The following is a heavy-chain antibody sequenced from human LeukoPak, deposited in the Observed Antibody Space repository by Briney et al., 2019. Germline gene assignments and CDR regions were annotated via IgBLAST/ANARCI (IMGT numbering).Heavy chain of an antibody. CDR3: ARDNGRNWGQVGGY. V-gene: IGHV1-24*01. D-gene: IGHD7-27*01. Sequence: ASVKVSCKASGHSLSELSTHWVRQAPGKGLEWMGGFDPEDGEKIYAQKFQGRVTMTKDKSTGTAYMELSGVRPDDTAVYYCARDNGRNWGQVGGYWGQGTLVTVSS. CDR2: FDPEDGEK. CDR1: GHSLSELS. J-gene: IGHJ4*02.